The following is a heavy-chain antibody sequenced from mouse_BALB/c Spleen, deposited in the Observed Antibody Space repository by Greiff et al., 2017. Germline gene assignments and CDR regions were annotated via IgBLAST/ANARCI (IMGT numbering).Heavy chain of an antibody. CDR2: ISSGSSTI. J-gene: IGHJ4*01. V-gene: IGHV5-17*02. CDR3: AGRITTVGATGGYAMDY. D-gene: IGHD1-1*01. CDR1: GFTFSSFG. Sequence: EVMLVESGGGLVQPGGSRKLSCAASGFTFSSFGMPWVRQAPEKGLEWVAYISSGSSTIYYADTVKGRFTTSRDNPKNTLFLQMTSLRSEDTAMYYCAGRITTVGATGGYAMDYWGQGTSVTVSS.